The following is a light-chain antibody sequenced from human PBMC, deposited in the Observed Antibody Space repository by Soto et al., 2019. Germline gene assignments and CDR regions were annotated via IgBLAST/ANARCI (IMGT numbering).Light chain of an antibody. V-gene: IGLV2-14*01. CDR2: GVS. CDR1: SSDIGNYNY. J-gene: IGLJ2*01. Sequence: QSVLAQPASVSGSPGQPITISCTGTSSDIGNYNYVSWYQQHPGKAPKVMIYGVSNRPSGVSNRFSGSKSGNTASLTISGLQAGDEAHYYCSSYTSTDTHVVFGGGTKVTVL. CDR3: SSYTSTDTHVV.